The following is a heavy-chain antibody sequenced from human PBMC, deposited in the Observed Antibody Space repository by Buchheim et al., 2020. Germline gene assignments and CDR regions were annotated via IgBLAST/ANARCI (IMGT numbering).Heavy chain of an antibody. V-gene: IGHV3-7*01. Sequence: EVELVESGGGLVQPGGSLRLSCAASGFTFSKYWMSWVRQAPGKGLEWVASIKQDGSEEDYVGSLKGRFTISRDNAKNSLYLQMRGVRAEDTAVYFCAKVGGITGTTAFDYWGRGTL. CDR1: GFTFSKYW. CDR2: IKQDGSEE. CDR3: AKVGGITGTTAFDY. J-gene: IGHJ4*02. D-gene: IGHD1-7*01.